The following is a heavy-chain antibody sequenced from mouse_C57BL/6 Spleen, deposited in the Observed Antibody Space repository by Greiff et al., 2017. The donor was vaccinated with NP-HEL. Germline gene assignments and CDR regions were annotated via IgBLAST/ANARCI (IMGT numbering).Heavy chain of an antibody. CDR3: ARGSDGSSPWFAY. CDR2: IYPGDGDT. D-gene: IGHD1-1*01. CDR1: GYAFSSSW. V-gene: IGHV1-82*01. Sequence: QVQLQQSGPELVKPGASVKISCKASGYAFSSSWMNWVKQRPGKGLEWIGRIYPGDGDTNYNGKFKGKATLTADKSSSTAYMQLSSLTSEDSAVYFCARGSDGSSPWFAYWGQGTLVTVSA. J-gene: IGHJ3*01.